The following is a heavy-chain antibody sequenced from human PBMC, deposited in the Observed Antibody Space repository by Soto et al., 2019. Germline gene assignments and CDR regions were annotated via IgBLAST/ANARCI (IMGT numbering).Heavy chain of an antibody. Sequence: GGSLRLSCVASGFTFNNYAMSWVRQPPGKGLEWVTVISHNGEITNYADSVKGRFTISRDNFKSTLFLQMNSLRVEDTAVYYCVRDFRSGGDCYSDCWGQGTRVTVSS. CDR1: GFTFNNYA. D-gene: IGHD2-21*02. CDR3: VRDFRSGGDCYSDC. J-gene: IGHJ4*03. CDR2: ISHNGEIT. V-gene: IGHV3-23*01.